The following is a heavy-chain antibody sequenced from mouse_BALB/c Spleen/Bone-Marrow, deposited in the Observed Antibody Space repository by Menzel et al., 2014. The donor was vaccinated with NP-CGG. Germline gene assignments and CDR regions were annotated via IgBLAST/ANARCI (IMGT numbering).Heavy chain of an antibody. CDR3: AGYDYYQAWFAY. J-gene: IGHJ3*01. Sequence: EVKLVESGAGLVKPGASVKLSCTASGFNIKDTYMHWVKQRPEQGLEWIGRIDPANGNTKYDPKFQGKATITADTSSNTAYLQLSSLTSEDTAVYYCAGYDYYQAWFAYWGQGTLVTVSA. CDR2: IDPANGNT. CDR1: GFNIKDTY. D-gene: IGHD2-4*01. V-gene: IGHV14-3*02.